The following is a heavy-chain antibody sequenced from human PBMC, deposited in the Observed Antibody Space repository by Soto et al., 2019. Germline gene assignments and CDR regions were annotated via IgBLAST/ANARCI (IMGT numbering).Heavy chain of an antibody. CDR1: GGSISSGDYY. Sequence: SETLSLTCTVSGGSISSGDYYWSWIRQPPGKGLEWIGYIYYSGSTYYNPSLKSRVTISVDTSKNQFSLKLSSVTAAHTAVYYCARGQGTNYWFDPWGQGTLVTVSS. CDR3: ARGQGTNYWFDP. J-gene: IGHJ5*02. CDR2: IYYSGST. D-gene: IGHD1-7*01. V-gene: IGHV4-30-4*01.